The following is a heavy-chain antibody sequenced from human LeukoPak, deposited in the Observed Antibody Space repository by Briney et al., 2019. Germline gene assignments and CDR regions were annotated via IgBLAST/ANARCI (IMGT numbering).Heavy chain of an antibody. D-gene: IGHD6-19*01. CDR3: ARVRQWLDY. V-gene: IGHV4-59*01. CDR1: GGSISSYY. J-gene: IGHJ4*02. CDR2: IYYSGST. Sequence: SETLSLTCTVSGGSISSYYWSWIRQPPGKGLEWIGYIYYSGSTNYNPSLKSRVTISVDTSKNQFSLKLSSVTAADTAVYYCARVRQWLDYWGQGTLVTVSS.